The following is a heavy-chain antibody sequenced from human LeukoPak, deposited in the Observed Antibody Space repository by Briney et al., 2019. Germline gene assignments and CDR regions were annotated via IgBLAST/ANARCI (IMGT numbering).Heavy chain of an antibody. CDR1: GFSFSSYA. Sequence: GGSLRLSCAASGFSFSSYAMSWVRQAPGKGLEWVSAISGSGGSTYYADSVKGRFTISRDNSKNTLYLQMNSLRAEDTAVYYCAKVGDYRMGHYFDYWGQGTLVTVSS. V-gene: IGHV3-23*01. CDR3: AKVGDYRMGHYFDY. CDR2: ISGSGGST. J-gene: IGHJ4*02. D-gene: IGHD4-11*01.